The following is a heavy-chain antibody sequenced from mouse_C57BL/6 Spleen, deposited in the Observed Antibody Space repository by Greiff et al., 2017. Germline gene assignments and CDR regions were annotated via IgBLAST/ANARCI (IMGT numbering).Heavy chain of an antibody. CDR3: ARKVYYYGSREGYFDV. V-gene: IGHV3-6*01. CDR2: ISYDGSN. CDR1: GYSITSGYY. D-gene: IGHD1-1*01. Sequence: EVKLQESGPGLVKPSQSLSLTCSVTGYSITSGYYWNWIRQFPGNKLEWMGYISYDGSNNYNPSLKNRISITRDTSKNQFFLKLNSVTTEDTATYYCARKVYYYGSREGYFDVWGTGTTVTVAS. J-gene: IGHJ1*03.